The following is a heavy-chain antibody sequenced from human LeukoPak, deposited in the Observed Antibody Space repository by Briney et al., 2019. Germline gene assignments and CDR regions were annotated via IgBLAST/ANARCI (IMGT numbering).Heavy chain of an antibody. Sequence: PGGSLRLSCAASGFTFSSYSMNWVRQAPGKGLEWVSSISSSSSYIYYADSVKGRFTISRDNAKNSLYLQMNSLRAEDTAVYYCARDWRSPYYFDYWGQGTLVTVSS. CDR1: GFTFSSYS. CDR3: ARDWRSPYYFDY. D-gene: IGHD3-3*01. V-gene: IGHV3-21*01. CDR2: ISSSSSYI. J-gene: IGHJ4*02.